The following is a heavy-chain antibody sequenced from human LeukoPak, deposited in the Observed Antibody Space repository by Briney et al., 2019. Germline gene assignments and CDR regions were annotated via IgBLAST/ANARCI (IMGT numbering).Heavy chain of an antibody. V-gene: IGHV4-31*03. CDR2: IYYSGST. CDR1: GGSISSGGYY. D-gene: IGHD5-12*01. J-gene: IGHJ4*02. Sequence: SQTLSLTCTVSGGSISSGGYYWSWIRQHPGKGLEWIGYIYYSGSTYYNPSLKSRVTISVDTSKNQFSLKRSSVTAADTAVYYCASGGYDPLGLDYWGQGTLVTVSS. CDR3: ASGGYDPLGLDY.